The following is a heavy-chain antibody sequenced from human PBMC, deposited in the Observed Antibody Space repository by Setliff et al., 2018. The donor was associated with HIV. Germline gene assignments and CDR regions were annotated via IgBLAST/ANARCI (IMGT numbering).Heavy chain of an antibody. Sequence: SETLSLTCAVYGGSFNGYYWSWIRQPPGKGLEWIGEINRSGSTNYNPSLKSRVTLSVDTSKNQFSLKLRSVTAADTAVYYCEVAGQWGQGTLVTVSS. CDR2: INRSGST. J-gene: IGHJ4*02. D-gene: IGHD6-19*01. V-gene: IGHV4-34*01. CDR1: GGSFNGYY. CDR3: EVAGQ.